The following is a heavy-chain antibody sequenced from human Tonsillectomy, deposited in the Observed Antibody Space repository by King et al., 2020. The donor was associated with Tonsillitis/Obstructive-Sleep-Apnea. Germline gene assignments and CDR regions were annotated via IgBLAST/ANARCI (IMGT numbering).Heavy chain of an antibody. J-gene: IGHJ3*02. CDR3: AREPYLTAFDI. CDR1: GYTFTSFG. CDR2: ISTYNGNI. D-gene: IGHD2-21*01. Sequence: QLVQSGAEVKKPGASVKVSCKASGYTFTSFGIIWVRQAPGQGLEWMGWISTYNGNINFAQKLQGRVTMTSDTSTSTAYMELWSLRSDDTAVYYCAREPYLTAFDIWGQGTMVTVSS. V-gene: IGHV1-18*01.